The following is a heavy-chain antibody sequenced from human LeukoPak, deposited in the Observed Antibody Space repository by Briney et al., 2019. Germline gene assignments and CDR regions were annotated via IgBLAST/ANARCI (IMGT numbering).Heavy chain of an antibody. J-gene: IGHJ4*02. CDR2: ISGSGGST. V-gene: IGHV3-23*01. CDR3: ARDLSDPGSHFGFDY. Sequence: PGGSLRLSCAASGFTFSSYAMSWVRQAPGKGLEWVSAISGSGGSTYYADSVKGRFTISRDNSKNTLYLQMNSLRAEDTAVYYCARDLSDPGSHFGFDYWGQGTLVTVSS. CDR1: GFTFSSYA. D-gene: IGHD3-3*01.